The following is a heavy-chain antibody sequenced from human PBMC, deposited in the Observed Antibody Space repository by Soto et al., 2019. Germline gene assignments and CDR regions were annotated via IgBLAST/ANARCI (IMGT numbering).Heavy chain of an antibody. Sequence: ASVKVSCKASGYTFITNDINWVRQASGQGLGWMGWMKPSTGDSGSDPDFQGRITMTRDTATSTAYMELSSLKFEDTAVYYCARGGTEAGFDRWGQGSLVTVSS. CDR2: MKPSTGDS. CDR3: ARGGTEAGFDR. CDR1: GYTFITND. V-gene: IGHV1-8*01. J-gene: IGHJ5*02.